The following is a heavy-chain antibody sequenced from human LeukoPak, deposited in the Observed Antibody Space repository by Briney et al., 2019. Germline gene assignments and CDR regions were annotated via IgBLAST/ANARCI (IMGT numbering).Heavy chain of an antibody. J-gene: IGHJ4*02. CDR2: ISSGGTYK. Sequence: TGGSLRLSCAASGFTFSDYTMNWVRQAPGKGLEWVSSISSGGTYKYYADSVRGRFTISRDNAKNTLYLQMNSLRAEDTAIYFCARVRSDYSSSSPPDYWGQGTPVTVSS. CDR3: ARVRSDYSSSSPPDY. D-gene: IGHD6-6*01. V-gene: IGHV3-21*01. CDR1: GFTFSDYT.